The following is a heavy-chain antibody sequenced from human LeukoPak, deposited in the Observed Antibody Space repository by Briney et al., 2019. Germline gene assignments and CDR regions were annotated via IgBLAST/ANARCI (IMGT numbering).Heavy chain of an antibody. J-gene: IGHJ4*02. CDR1: TFTFSSYA. Sequence: GGSLRLSCAASTFTFSSYAMSWVRQAPGRGLEWVGRIKTKTDGATTDYAAPVKGRFTILRDDSANMLYLQMTSLRTEDTALYYCTTATELIVATIPDNWGQGTLVTVSS. CDR3: TTATELIVATIPDN. D-gene: IGHD5-12*01. V-gene: IGHV3-15*01. CDR2: IKTKTDGATT.